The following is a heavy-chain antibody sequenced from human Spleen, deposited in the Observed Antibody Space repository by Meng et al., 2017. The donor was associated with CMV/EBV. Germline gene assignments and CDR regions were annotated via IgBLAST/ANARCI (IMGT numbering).Heavy chain of an antibody. CDR2: INHSGST. CDR1: GGSFSGYY. D-gene: IGHD3-10*01. J-gene: IGHJ4*02. Sequence: QMQLQQWGAGLLKPSETLSLTCAVYGGSFSGYYWSWIRQPPGKGLEWIGEINHSGSTNYNPSLKSRVTISVDTSKNQFSLKLSSVTAADTAVYYCARGAGITRGGHLSYWGQGTLVTVSS. V-gene: IGHV4-34*01. CDR3: ARGAGITRGGHLSY.